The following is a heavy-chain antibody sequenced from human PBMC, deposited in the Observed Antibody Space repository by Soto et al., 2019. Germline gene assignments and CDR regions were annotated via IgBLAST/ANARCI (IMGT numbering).Heavy chain of an antibody. CDR3: ARDGYSSGWYGGFDY. D-gene: IGHD6-19*01. CDR2: ISYDGSNK. CDR1: GLTFSRYG. V-gene: IGHV3-30*03. Sequence: LRLSCAASGLTFSRYGMHWVRQAPGKGLEWVAFISYDGSNKYYADSVKGRFTISRDNSKNTLYLQMNSLRAEDTAVYYCARDGYSSGWYGGFDYWGQGTLVTVSS. J-gene: IGHJ4*02.